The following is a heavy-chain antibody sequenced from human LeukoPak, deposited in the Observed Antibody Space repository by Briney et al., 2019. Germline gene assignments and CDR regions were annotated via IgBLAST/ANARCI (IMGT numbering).Heavy chain of an antibody. CDR1: GCTFSSYS. D-gene: IGHD2-21*01. CDR3: ARVPSKYCDGDCGY. V-gene: IGHV3-48*01. J-gene: IGHJ4*02. Sequence: AGSLRLSCAASGCTFSSYSMNWVRQAPGKGLEWVSYISSSSSTMYYADSVKGRFTISRDNAKNSLYLQMNSLRAEGTAVYYCARVPSKYCDGDCGYWGQGTLVTVSS. CDR2: ISSSSSTM.